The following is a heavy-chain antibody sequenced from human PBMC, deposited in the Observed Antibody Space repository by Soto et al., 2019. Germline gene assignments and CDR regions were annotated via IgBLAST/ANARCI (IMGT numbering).Heavy chain of an antibody. CDR1: GFIFGDYA. D-gene: IGHD1-26*01. V-gene: IGHV3-23*01. CDR3: ARDAVPYNGKWDWFDP. J-gene: IGHJ5*02. CDR2: IGGVGGDT. Sequence: DVQLLESGGGLVQPGGSLRLYCAASGFIFGDYAMSWVRQAPGKGLEWVSSIGGVGGDTYYAASVKGRFTISRDNSKNTLYLQMNSLRAEDTAVYYCARDAVPYNGKWDWFDPLGQGTLVTVSS.